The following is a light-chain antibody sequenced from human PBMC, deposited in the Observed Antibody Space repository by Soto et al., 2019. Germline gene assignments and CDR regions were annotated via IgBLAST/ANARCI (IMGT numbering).Light chain of an antibody. V-gene: IGLV2-14*01. J-gene: IGLJ3*02. Sequence: QSVLTQPASVSGSRGQSITISCTGSSADVGGYNYVSWYQQYPGKAPKLIIYEVSNRPSGVSNRFSGSKSGNTASLTISGLRAEDEADYYCSSYTSTSTWVFGGGTKVTVL. CDR1: SADVGGYNY. CDR3: SSYTSTSTWV. CDR2: EVS.